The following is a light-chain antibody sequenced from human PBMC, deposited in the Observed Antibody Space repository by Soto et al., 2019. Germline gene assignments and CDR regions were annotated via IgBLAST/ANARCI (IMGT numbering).Light chain of an antibody. Sequence: QSVLTQPPSVSAAPGQKVTVSCSGSSANIGSNYVSWYQQLPGTAPKLVIYDSDKRASGIPDRFSGSKSGTSATLDITGLQTGDEADYYCGAWDSSLSVVVFGGGTKVTVL. CDR1: SANIGSNY. J-gene: IGLJ2*01. V-gene: IGLV1-51*01. CDR3: GAWDSSLSVVV. CDR2: DSD.